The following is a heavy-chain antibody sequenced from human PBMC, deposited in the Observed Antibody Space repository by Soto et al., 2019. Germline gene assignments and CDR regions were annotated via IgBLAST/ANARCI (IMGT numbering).Heavy chain of an antibody. CDR1: GYTFTDYW. Sequence: PXDSLTISLKGSGYTFTDYWIVLRRQLPEKDLEWMGIIYPGDSDTSYSPSFQGHVTIPVVNSTNTAYLQWHTLRASDTAMHYPARHSSNFRYDYYARDVCVQETCVTV. J-gene: IGHJ6*02. D-gene: IGHD6-19*01. CDR2: IYPGDSDT. CDR3: ARHSSNFRYDYYARDV. V-gene: IGHV5-51*01.